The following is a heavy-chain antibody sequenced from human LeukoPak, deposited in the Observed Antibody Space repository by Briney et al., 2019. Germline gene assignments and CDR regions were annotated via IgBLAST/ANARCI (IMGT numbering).Heavy chain of an antibody. V-gene: IGHV4-34*01. D-gene: IGHD1/OR15-1a*01. CDR1: GGSFSGYY. J-gene: IGHJ3*02. Sequence: PSETLSLTCAVYGGSFSGYYWSCIRHPPGKGLGWGGEINHSVSTNYNPSLKSRVTISVHTSKNQFSMKLSSLTAAETAVYFCARGVNNWNIDVFDIWGQGKMVTVSS. CDR3: ARGVNNWNIDVFDI. CDR2: INHSVST.